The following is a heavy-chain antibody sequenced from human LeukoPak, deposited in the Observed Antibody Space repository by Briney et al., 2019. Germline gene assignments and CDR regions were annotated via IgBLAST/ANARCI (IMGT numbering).Heavy chain of an antibody. D-gene: IGHD2-8*02. Sequence: GRSLRLSCAASGFTFSSYGMHWVRQAPGKGLEWVAVIWYDGSNKYYADSVKGRFTISRDNSKNTLYLQMNSLRAEDTAVYYCARDFTGGSRLFDYWGQGTLVTVSS. V-gene: IGHV3-33*01. J-gene: IGHJ4*02. CDR2: IWYDGSNK. CDR3: ARDFTGGSRLFDY. CDR1: GFTFSSYG.